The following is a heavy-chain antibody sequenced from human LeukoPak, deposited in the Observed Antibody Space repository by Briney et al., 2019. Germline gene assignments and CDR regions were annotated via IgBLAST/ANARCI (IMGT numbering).Heavy chain of an antibody. Sequence: SETLSLTYTVSGGSISSYYWSWIRQPPGKGLEWIGFIYYRVSTNYNPSLKSRVTISVDTSKNQFSLKLSSVTAADTAVYYCARGKLSSGPTPPSYWGQGTLVTVSS. CDR3: ARGKLSSGPTPPSY. V-gene: IGHV4-59*01. CDR1: GGSISSYY. J-gene: IGHJ4*02. D-gene: IGHD6-19*01. CDR2: IYYRVST.